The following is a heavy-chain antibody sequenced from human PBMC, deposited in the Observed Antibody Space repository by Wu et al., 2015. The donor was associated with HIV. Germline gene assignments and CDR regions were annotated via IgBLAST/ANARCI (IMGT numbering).Heavy chain of an antibody. CDR2: INPSGGST. V-gene: IGHV1-46*01. CDR1: GCTFTSYY. Sequence: QVQLVQSGAEVKKPGASVKVSCKASGCTFTSYYMHWVRQAPGQGLEWMGIINPSGGSTSYAQKFQGRVTMTRDTSTSTVYMELSSLRSEDTAVYYCAKEPTYSSGTDGFDHWGQGTLVTVSS. D-gene: IGHD6-19*01. CDR3: AKEPTYSSGTDGFDH. J-gene: IGHJ4*02.